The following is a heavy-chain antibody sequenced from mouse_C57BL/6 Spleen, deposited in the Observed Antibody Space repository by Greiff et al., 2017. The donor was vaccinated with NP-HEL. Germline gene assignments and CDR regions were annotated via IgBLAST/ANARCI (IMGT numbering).Heavy chain of an antibody. CDR2: IYPGSGNT. CDR3: ARNSLVDY. CDR1: GYTFTDYY. Sequence: VQLQQSGAELVRPGASVKLSCKASGYTFTDYYINWVKQRPGQGLEWIARIYPGSGNTYYNEKFKGKATLTAEKSSSTAYMQLSSLTSEDSAVYFCARNSLVDYWGQGTSVTVSS. J-gene: IGHJ4*01. V-gene: IGHV1-76*01.